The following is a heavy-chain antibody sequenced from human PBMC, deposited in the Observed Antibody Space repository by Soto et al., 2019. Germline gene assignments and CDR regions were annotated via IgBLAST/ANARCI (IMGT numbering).Heavy chain of an antibody. J-gene: IGHJ4*02. CDR1: GFTFSSYA. CDR2: ISGSGGST. Sequence: GGSLRLSCAASGFTFSSYAMSWVRQAPGKGLEWVSAISGSGGSTYYADSVKGRFTISRDNSKNTLYLQMNSLRAEDTAVYYCAMIYCGGDCAIPFDYWGQGTLVTVSS. V-gene: IGHV3-23*01. CDR3: AMIYCGGDCAIPFDY. D-gene: IGHD2-21*02.